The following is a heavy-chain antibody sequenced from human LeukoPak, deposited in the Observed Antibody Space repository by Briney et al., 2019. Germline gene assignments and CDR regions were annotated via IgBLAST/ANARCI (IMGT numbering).Heavy chain of an antibody. D-gene: IGHD5-12*01. CDR3: AKDLSGYDYSSYFDY. CDR1: GFTFSSYW. Sequence: PGGSLRLSCASSGFTFSSYWMHWVRQAPGKGLVWVSRINSDGSSTSYADSVKGRFTISRDNAKNTLYLQMNSLRAEDTAVYYCAKDLSGYDYSSYFDYWGQGTLVTVSS. V-gene: IGHV3-74*01. CDR2: INSDGSST. J-gene: IGHJ4*02.